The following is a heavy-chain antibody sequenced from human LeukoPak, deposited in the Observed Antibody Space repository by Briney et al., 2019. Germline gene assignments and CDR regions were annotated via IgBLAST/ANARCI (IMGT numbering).Heavy chain of an antibody. D-gene: IGHD6-19*01. CDR2: INHSGST. CDR1: GGSISGYY. CDR3: VRSGWYSVDY. Sequence: SETLSLTCTVSGGSISGYYWSWIRQPPGKGLEWIGEINHSGSTNYNPSLKSRVTISVDTSKNQFFLKLSSVTAADTAVYYCVRSGWYSVDYWGQGTLVTVSS. V-gene: IGHV4-34*01. J-gene: IGHJ4*02.